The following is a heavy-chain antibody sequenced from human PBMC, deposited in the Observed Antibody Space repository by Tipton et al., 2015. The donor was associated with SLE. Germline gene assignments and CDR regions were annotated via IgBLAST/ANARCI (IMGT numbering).Heavy chain of an antibody. CDR2: INHRGST. D-gene: IGHD5-12*01. CDR1: GGSFSGYY. J-gene: IGHJ2*01. CDR3: ARAGTGVANTYWYFDL. Sequence: TLSLTCAVYGGSFSGYYWSWIRQPPGKGLEYIGEINHRGSTNYNLSLKSRVTISVDTSKNQFSLKLRSVTAADTAVYYCARAGTGVANTYWYFDLWGRGTLVTVSS. V-gene: IGHV4-34*01.